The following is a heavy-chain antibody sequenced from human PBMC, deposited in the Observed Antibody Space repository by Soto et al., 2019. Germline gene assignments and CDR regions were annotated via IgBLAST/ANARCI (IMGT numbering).Heavy chain of an antibody. CDR3: ARLYRGYFDY. J-gene: IGHJ4*02. CDR2: IYSGGST. D-gene: IGHD2-2*02. V-gene: IGHV3-53*01. CDR1: VFTVSSNY. Sequence: WWSLRLSCAASVFTVSSNYMSWFRQAPGKGLEWVSVIYSGGSTYYADSVKGRFTISRDNSKNTLYLQMNSLRAEDTAVYYCARLYRGYFDYWGQGTLVTVSS.